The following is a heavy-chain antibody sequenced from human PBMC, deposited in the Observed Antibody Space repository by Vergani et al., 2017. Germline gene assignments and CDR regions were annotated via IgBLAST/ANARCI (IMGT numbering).Heavy chain of an antibody. J-gene: IGHJ6*03. Sequence: QVQLVESGGGVVQRGGSLRLSCATSGFTLSNYDMQWIRQAPGKGLEWVAVISYDGSNKYYADSVKGRFTISRDNSKNTLYLQMNSLRAEDTAVYYCARDSRDGYKDYYYYMDVWGKGTTVTVSS. V-gene: IGHV3-30*19. D-gene: IGHD5-24*01. CDR1: GFTLSNYD. CDR2: ISYDGSNK. CDR3: ARDSRDGYKDYYYYMDV.